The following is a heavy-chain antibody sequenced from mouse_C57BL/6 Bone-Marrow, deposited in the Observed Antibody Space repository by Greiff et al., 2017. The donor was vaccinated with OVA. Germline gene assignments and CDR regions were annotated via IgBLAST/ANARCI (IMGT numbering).Heavy chain of an antibody. CDR1: GYTFTDYY. Sequence: EVQLQQSGPELVKPGASVKISCKASGYTFTDYYMNWVKQSHGKSLEWIGDINPNNGGTSYNQKFKGKATLTVDKSSSTAYMELRSLTSEDSAVYYCARNGGYLDYWGQGTTLTVSS. CDR2: INPNNGGT. CDR3: ARNGGYLDY. J-gene: IGHJ2*01. D-gene: IGHD1-2*01. V-gene: IGHV1-26*01.